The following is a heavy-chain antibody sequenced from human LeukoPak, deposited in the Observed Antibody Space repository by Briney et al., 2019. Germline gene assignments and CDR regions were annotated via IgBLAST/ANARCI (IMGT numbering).Heavy chain of an antibody. J-gene: IGHJ4*02. Sequence: ASVKVSCKASGGTFSSYAISWVRQAPGQGLEWMGGIIPIFGTANCAQKFQGGVTITADKSTSTAYMELSSLRSEDTAVYYCARAFDRSNSPTGFDYWGQGTLVTVSS. CDR2: IIPIFGTA. CDR3: ARAFDRSNSPTGFDY. V-gene: IGHV1-69*06. CDR1: GGTFSSYA. D-gene: IGHD2-8*02.